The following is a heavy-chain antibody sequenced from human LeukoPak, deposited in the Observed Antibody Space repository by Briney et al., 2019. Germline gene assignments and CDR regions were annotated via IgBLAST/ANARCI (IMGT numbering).Heavy chain of an antibody. J-gene: IGHJ4*02. Sequence: PGGSLRLSCAASGFTFSSYWLHWVRHAPGKGLVWVSRINSDGSSITYADSVKGRFTISRDNAKNTLYLQMNSLRVEDTAVYYCAREGRVSGYDFDSWGQGTLVTVSS. D-gene: IGHD5-12*01. V-gene: IGHV3-74*03. CDR3: AREGRVSGYDFDS. CDR1: GFTFSSYW. CDR2: INSDGSSI.